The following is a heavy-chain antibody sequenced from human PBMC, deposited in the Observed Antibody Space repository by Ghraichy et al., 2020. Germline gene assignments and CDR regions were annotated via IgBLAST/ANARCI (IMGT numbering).Heavy chain of an antibody. CDR1: GFSLNTYGIC. D-gene: IGHD3/OR15-3a*01. CDR3: ARYNTVLDAMDV. V-gene: IGHV2-70*11. CDR2: IDWDDEK. Sequence: QTLSLTCNFSGFSLNTYGICVSWVRQPPGRALEWLGRIDWDDEKYYTTSLKTRLTISKDTSRSQVVLTMTNMDPVDTATYYCARYNTVLDAMDVWGQGTPVTVSS. J-gene: IGHJ6*02.